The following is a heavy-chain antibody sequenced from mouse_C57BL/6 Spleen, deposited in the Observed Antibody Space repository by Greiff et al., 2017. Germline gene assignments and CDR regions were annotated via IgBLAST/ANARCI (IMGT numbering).Heavy chain of an antibody. Sequence: VQLKESGGGLVKPGGSLKLSCAASGFTFSDYGMHWVRQAPEKGLEWVAYISSGSSTIYYADTVKGRFTISRDNAKNTLFLQMTSLRSEDTAMYYCARGGSPLYYYAMDYWGQGTSVTVSS. CDR1: GFTFSDYG. D-gene: IGHD1-1*01. CDR2: ISSGSSTI. J-gene: IGHJ4*01. CDR3: ARGGSPLYYYAMDY. V-gene: IGHV5-17*01.